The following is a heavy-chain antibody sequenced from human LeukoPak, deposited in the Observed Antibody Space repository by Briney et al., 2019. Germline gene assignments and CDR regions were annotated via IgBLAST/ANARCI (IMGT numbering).Heavy chain of an antibody. Sequence: GGSLRLSCAASGFTFSAYSMNWVRQAPGKGLEWVSYISSSSSSPIYYADSVKGRFTISRGNAKNSLYLQMNSLRAEDTAVYYCARHFCSSTSCSNWGQGTLVTVSS. J-gene: IGHJ4*02. CDR3: ARHFCSSTSCSN. D-gene: IGHD2-2*01. CDR1: GFTFSAYS. CDR2: ISSSSSSPI. V-gene: IGHV3-48*01.